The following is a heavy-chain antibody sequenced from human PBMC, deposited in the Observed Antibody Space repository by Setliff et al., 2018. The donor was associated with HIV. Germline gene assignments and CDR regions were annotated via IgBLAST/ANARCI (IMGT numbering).Heavy chain of an antibody. D-gene: IGHD3-9*01. CDR3: ARAVVPTYYDVLTGYVYYMDV. CDR2: INPSGGST. Sequence: GASVKVSCKASGYTFTSYYMHWVRQAPGQGLEWMGIINPSGGSTNYAQKFQGRVTMTADESTSTAYMELSSLRSEDTAVYYCARAVVPTYYDVLTGYVYYMDVWGKGTTVTVS. CDR1: GYTFTSYY. J-gene: IGHJ6*03. V-gene: IGHV1-46*01.